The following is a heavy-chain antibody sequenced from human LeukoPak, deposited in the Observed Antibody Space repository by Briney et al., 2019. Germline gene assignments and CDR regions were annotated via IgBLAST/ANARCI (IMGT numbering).Heavy chain of an antibody. Sequence: SVRVSCKASGGTFSSYAISWVRQAPGQGLEWMGGIIPIFGTANYAQKFQGRVTITTDESTSTAYMELSSLRSEDTAVYYCARAEQWLVNYRAFDIWGQGTMVSVSS. CDR3: ARAEQWLVNYRAFDI. D-gene: IGHD6-19*01. CDR2: IIPIFGTA. CDR1: GGTFSSYA. J-gene: IGHJ3*02. V-gene: IGHV1-69*05.